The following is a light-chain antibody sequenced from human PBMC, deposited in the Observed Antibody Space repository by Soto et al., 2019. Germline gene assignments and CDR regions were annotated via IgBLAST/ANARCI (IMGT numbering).Light chain of an antibody. V-gene: IGKV1-5*01. CDR3: QQYNSYWT. CDR1: QSITTW. J-gene: IGKJ1*01. Sequence: DIQMTQSPSTVSAYVGDSVTITCRASQSITTWLAWYQQRPGKAPKLLIYDVSSLQSGVPSRFSGSGSGTEFTLTISSLQPDDFATYYCQQYNSYWTFGQGTKVEVK. CDR2: DVS.